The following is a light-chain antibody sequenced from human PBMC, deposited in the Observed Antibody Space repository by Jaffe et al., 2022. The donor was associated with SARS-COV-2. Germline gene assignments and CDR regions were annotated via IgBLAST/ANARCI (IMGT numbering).Light chain of an antibody. V-gene: IGLV1-44*01. CDR2: TDN. CDR3: AAWDDSLNGWV. Sequence: QSVLTQPPSASGTPGQRVTISCSGSSTNIGINTVNWYQQFPGTAPKVLIYTDNQRPSGVPDRFSGSESGTSASLAISGLQSEDEADYYCAAWDDSLNGWVFGGGTKLTVL. CDR1: STNIGINT. J-gene: IGLJ3*02.